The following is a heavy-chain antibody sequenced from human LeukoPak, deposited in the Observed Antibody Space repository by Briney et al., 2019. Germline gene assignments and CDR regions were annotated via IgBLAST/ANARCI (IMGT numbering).Heavy chain of an antibody. CDR3: ARDRYYYDSSTYYSAFHT. J-gene: IGHJ3*02. D-gene: IGHD3-22*01. CDR2: IYTSGSISGNT. CDR1: GGSISSYY. V-gene: IGHV4-4*07. Sequence: SETLSLTCTVSGGSISSYYWSWIRQPAGKGLEWIGRIYTSGSISGNTSYNPSLKSRVTMSVDRSKNQFSLKLSSVTAADTAVYYCARDRYYYDSSTYYSAFHTWGQGTMVTVSS.